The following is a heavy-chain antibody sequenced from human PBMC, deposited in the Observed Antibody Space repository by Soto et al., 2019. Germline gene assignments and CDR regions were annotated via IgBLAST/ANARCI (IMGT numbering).Heavy chain of an antibody. D-gene: IGHD3-16*01. J-gene: IGHJ4*02. Sequence: QVQLVESGGGVVQPGRSLRLSCAASGFTFSSYGMHWVRQAPGKGLEWVAVISYDGSNKYYADSVKGRFTISRDNSKNTLYLQMNSLRAEDTAVYYCAKALGESYGRWGQGTLVTVSS. V-gene: IGHV3-30*18. CDR2: ISYDGSNK. CDR1: GFTFSSYG. CDR3: AKALGESYGR.